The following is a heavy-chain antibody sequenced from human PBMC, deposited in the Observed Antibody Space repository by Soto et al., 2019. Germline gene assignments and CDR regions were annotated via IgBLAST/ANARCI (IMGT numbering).Heavy chain of an antibody. CDR1: GYTFSGFA. CDR2: IDAGNGNT. D-gene: IGHD6-19*01. J-gene: IGHJ4*02. V-gene: IGHV1-3*01. Sequence: QVQLVQSGAEVKKPGASVKVSCKASGYTFSGFAIHWVRQAPGQRLEWMGWIDAGNGNTQYSQRLQGRVTITRDTTASTVYMELTSLRSEDTAVYYCPTYSYDHSAWYVNCWGQGTLVTVSS. CDR3: PTYSYDHSAWYVNC.